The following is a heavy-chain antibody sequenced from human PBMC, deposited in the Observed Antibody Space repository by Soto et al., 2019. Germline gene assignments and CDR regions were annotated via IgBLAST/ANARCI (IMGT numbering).Heavy chain of an antibody. J-gene: IGHJ2*01. CDR2: ISYDGSNK. V-gene: IGHV3-30-3*01. CDR1: GFTFSSYA. D-gene: IGHD1-26*01. CDR3: ARVAGATFRYFDL. Sequence: QVQLVESGGGVVQPGRSLRLSCAASGFTFSSYAMHWVLQAPGKGLEWVAVISYDGSNKYYADSVKGRFTISRDNSKNTLYRPKNSLRAEDTAVYYCARVAGATFRYFDLWGRGTLVTVSS.